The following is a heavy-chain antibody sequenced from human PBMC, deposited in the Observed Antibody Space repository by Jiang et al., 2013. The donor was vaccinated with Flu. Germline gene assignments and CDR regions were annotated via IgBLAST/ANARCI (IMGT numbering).Heavy chain of an antibody. CDR1: GYTFSPYA. J-gene: IGHJ5*02. V-gene: IGHV1-3*01. CDR2: IDGGSGNT. D-gene: IGHD1-7*01. CDR3: ARGYIWNYGWLDH. Sequence: SGAEVKKPGASVKLSCKASGYTFSPYAMHWVRQAPGQGLEWMGWIDGGSGNTTYSRKFQGRVTFSRDTSASTAYMELRSLRSEDTGIYFCARGYIWNYGWLDHWGLGTLVTISS.